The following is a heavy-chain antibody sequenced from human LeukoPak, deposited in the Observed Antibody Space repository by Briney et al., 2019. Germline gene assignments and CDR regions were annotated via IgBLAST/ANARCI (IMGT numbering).Heavy chain of an antibody. D-gene: IGHD6-19*01. CDR3: ARGVLYSNGWYMRGYFDY. J-gene: IGHJ4*02. CDR2: ISSSGDAI. V-gene: IGHV3-48*03. Sequence: PGGSLRLSCAASGFTFSSYEMNWVRQAPGKGLEGVSYISSSGDAIYYADSVERRFTISRDDAKNTLYLQMNSLRAEDTAVYYCARGVLYSNGWYMRGYFDYWGQGTLVTVSS. CDR1: GFTFSSYE.